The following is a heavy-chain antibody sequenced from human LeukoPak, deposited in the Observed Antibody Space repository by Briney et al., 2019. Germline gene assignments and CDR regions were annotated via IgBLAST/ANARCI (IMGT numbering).Heavy chain of an antibody. V-gene: IGHV3-48*04. CDR3: AELGITMIGGV. D-gene: IGHD3-10*02. J-gene: IGHJ6*04. Sequence: GGSLRLSCAASGLTFSSFSMNWVRQAPGKGLEWVSYISSSGSTIYYADSVKGRFTISRDNAKNSLYLQMNSLRAEDTAVYYCAELGITMIGGVWGKGTTVTISS. CDR1: GLTFSSFS. CDR2: ISSSGSTI.